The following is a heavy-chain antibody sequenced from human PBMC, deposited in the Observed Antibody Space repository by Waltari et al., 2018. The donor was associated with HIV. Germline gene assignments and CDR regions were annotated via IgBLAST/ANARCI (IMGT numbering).Heavy chain of an antibody. D-gene: IGHD3-22*01. CDR1: GGSHY. CDR2: LYYGGSS. J-gene: IGHJ5*01. Sequence: QVQLQESGPGLVNPSEALSLTCTVSGGSHYWAWIRQPPGKGLEWIAYLYYGGSSNYNPYLKTRVTISPDTSRNHLPLILNSVTAADTATYFCVRGDSSGYSFDSWGQGTLVTVSS. V-gene: IGHV4-59*11. CDR3: VRGDSSGYSFDS.